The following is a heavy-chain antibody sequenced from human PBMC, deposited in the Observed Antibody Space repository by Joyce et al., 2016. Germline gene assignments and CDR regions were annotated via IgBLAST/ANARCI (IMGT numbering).Heavy chain of an antibody. CDR3: ARFQDDGDYLDY. CDR1: GDSVSTDYY. D-gene: IGHD4-17*01. V-gene: IGHV4-30-4*01. Sequence: QVQLQELGPGLVKPSQTLSLTCTVSGDSVSTDYYWGWILQPPGKGLEYIGYIYYPGRTYYNPTLKSRITTSLDTSKNQFSLKVNSVTAADTAVYYCARFQDDGDYLDYWGQGTLVTVSS. CDR2: IYYPGRT. J-gene: IGHJ4*02.